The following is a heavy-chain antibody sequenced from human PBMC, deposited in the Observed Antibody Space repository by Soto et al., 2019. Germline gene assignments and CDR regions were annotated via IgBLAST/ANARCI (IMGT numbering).Heavy chain of an antibody. D-gene: IGHD3-22*01. CDR1: DKSISKDIW. V-gene: IGHV4-4*02. CDR3: ARRALDPSGHYYPYNWFDS. J-gene: IGHJ5*01. Sequence: SETLSLTCVVSDKSISKDIWWNWVRQPPGQGLEWIGEVHHTKGALYNPALRSRVTVSADLFNSKIFLEVHSLGAADTATYFCARRALDPSGHYYPYNWFDSWGQGTQVTVSS. CDR2: VHHTKGA.